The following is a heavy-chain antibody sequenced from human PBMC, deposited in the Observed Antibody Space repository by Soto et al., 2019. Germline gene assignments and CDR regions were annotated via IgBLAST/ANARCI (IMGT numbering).Heavy chain of an antibody. CDR2: ISYDGSNK. CDR1: GFTFSSYA. J-gene: IGHJ4*02. D-gene: IGHD3-10*01. Sequence: QVQLVESGGGVVQPGRSLRLSCAASGFTFSSYAIHWVRQAPGKGLEWVAVISYDGSNKYYADSVKGRFTLSRDNSKKTLYLQMNSLRAEDTAVYYCARVSPGGGAQLWSYYLDYWGQGTLVTVSS. CDR3: ARVSPGGGAQLWSYYLDY. V-gene: IGHV3-30-3*01.